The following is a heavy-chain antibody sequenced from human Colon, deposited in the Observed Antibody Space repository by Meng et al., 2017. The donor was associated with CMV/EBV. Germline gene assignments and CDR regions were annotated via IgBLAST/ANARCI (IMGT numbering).Heavy chain of an antibody. CDR3: AREESSGWYVVDY. CDR1: GYTFTGYY. J-gene: IGHJ4*02. CDR2: INPNSGGT. D-gene: IGHD6-19*01. V-gene: IGHV1-2*02. Sequence: ASVKVSCKASGYTFTGYYMYWVRQAPGQGLEWMGWINPNSGGTNYAQKFQGRVTMTRDTSISTAYMELSRLRSDDTAVYYCAREESSGWYVVDYWGQGTLVTVSS.